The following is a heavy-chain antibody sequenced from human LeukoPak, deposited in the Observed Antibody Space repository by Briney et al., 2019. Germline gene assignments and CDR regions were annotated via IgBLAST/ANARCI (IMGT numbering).Heavy chain of an antibody. J-gene: IGHJ4*02. CDR2: ISSSSSTI. CDR1: GFTFSSYS. V-gene: IGHV3-48*04. D-gene: IGHD6-13*01. Sequence: PGGSLRLSCAASGFTFSSYSMNWVRQAPGKGLEWVSSISSSSSTIYYADSVKGRFTISRDNAKNSLYLQMNSLRAEDTAVYYCARVAAAAGFRYFDYWGQGTLVTVSS. CDR3: ARVAAAAGFRYFDY.